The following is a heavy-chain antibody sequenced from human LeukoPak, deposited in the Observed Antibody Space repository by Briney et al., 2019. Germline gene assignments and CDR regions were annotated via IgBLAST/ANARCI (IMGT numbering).Heavy chain of an antibody. CDR1: GFTFSDHY. D-gene: IGHD5-12*01. CDR3: VRGRIYSVFCYFDY. J-gene: IGHJ4*02. Sequence: GGSLRLSCAVSGFTFSDHYMDWVRQVPGKGLEWGGRSRDKANSYSTEYAASVKGRFFISRDDSKNSMYLQMNSLKTEDTAVYYCVRGRIYSVFCYFDYWGQGTLVTVSS. V-gene: IGHV3-72*01. CDR2: SRDKANSYST.